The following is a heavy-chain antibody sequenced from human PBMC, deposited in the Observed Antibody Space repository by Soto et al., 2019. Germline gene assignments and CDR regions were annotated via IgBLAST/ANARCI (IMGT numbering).Heavy chain of an antibody. J-gene: IGHJ6*02. V-gene: IGHV1-69*06. CDR2: IIPIFGTA. CDR1: GGTFSSYA. CDR3: ARDSAPGNSYYYYGMDV. Sequence: SVKVSCKASGGTFSSYAISWVRQAPGQGLEWMGGIIPIFGTANYAQKFQGRVTITADKSTSTAYMELSSLRSEDTAVYYCARDSAPGNSYYYYGMDVWGQGTTVTVSS.